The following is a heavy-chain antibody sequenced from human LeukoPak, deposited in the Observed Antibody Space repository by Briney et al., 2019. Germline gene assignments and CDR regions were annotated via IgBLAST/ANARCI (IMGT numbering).Heavy chain of an antibody. CDR1: GYTFSRYH. J-gene: IGHJ4*02. D-gene: IGHD1-1*01. V-gene: IGHV1-46*01. CDR3: ARMTTGVLDY. CDR2: INPSGSSA. Sequence: ASVKVSCKASGYTFSRYHMSWVRQAPGQGLEWMGIINPSGSSASYTQKFQGRVTMTRDTSTSTVYLDLSSLRSEDTAVYHCARMTTGVLDYWGQGTLVTVSS.